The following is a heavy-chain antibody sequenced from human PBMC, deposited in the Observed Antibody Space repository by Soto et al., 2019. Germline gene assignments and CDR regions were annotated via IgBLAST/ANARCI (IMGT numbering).Heavy chain of an antibody. Sequence: SETLSLTCTVSGGSISSYYWSWIRQPPGKGLEWIGYIYYSGSTNYNPSLKSRVTISVDTSKNQFSLKLSSVTAADTAVYYCARGFYDRFGLLWFGEPQEGYYFDYWGQGTLVTVSS. D-gene: IGHD3-10*01. CDR2: IYYSGST. V-gene: IGHV4-59*01. CDR1: GGSISSYY. J-gene: IGHJ4*02. CDR3: ARGFYDRFGLLWFGEPQEGYYFDY.